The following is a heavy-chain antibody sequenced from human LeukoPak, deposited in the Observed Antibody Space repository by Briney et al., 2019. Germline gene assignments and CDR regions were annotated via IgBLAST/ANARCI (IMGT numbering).Heavy chain of an antibody. J-gene: IGHJ4*02. Sequence: GGSLRLSCAASGFTFSNAWMHWVRQAPGKGLEWVAVIAFDGSDKNYADSVKGRFTISRDNSKNTLYLQMNSLRAEDTAVYYCATGGSVPDYWGQGTLVTVSS. CDR1: GFTFSNAW. V-gene: IGHV3-30*03. CDR3: ATGGSVPDY. CDR2: IAFDGSDK. D-gene: IGHD3-16*01.